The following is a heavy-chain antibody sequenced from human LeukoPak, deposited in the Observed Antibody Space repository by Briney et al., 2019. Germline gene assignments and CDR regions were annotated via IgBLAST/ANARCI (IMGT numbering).Heavy chain of an antibody. Sequence: PGGSLRLSCAAAGFTSNHYGMHWVRQAPGKGLQWVAVIWSDGTNQYYADSVKGRFTISRDDSGNTVYLQMNSLRPEDTGVYYCARDAQRGFDYSNSLEYWGQGTPVTVST. D-gene: IGHD4-11*01. CDR3: ARDAQRGFDYSNSLEY. CDR2: IWSDGTNQ. CDR1: GFTSNHYG. V-gene: IGHV3-33*01. J-gene: IGHJ4*02.